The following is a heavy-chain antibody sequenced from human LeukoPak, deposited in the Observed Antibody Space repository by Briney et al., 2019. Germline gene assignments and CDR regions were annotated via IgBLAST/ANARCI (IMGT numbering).Heavy chain of an antibody. V-gene: IGHV3-33*01. CDR1: GFTFSSYG. CDR3: ARDGSGSYYNGFDY. Sequence: EGSLRLSCAASGFTFSSYGMHWVRQAPGKGLEWVAVIWYDGSNKYYADSVKGRFTISRDNSKNALYLQMNSLRAEDTAVYYCARDGSGSYYNGFDYWGQGTLVTVSS. J-gene: IGHJ4*02. D-gene: IGHD1-26*01. CDR2: IWYDGSNK.